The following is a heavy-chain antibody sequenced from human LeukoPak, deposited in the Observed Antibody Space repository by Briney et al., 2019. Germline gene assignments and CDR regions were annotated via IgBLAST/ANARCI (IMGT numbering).Heavy chain of an antibody. D-gene: IGHD3-9*01. CDR2: ISAYNGNT. CDR1: GYTFTSYG. Sequence: ASVKVSCKASGYTFTSYGISWVRQAPGQGLEWMGWISAYNGNTNYARKLQGRVTMTTDTSTSTAYMELRSLRSDDTAVYYCARGREYYDILTGYYYFDYWGQGTLVTVSS. CDR3: ARGREYYDILTGYYYFDY. V-gene: IGHV1-18*04. J-gene: IGHJ4*02.